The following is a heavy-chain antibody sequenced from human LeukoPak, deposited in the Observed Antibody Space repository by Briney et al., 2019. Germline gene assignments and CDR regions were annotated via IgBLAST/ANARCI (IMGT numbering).Heavy chain of an antibody. CDR1: GGSINNYY. CDR3: ARQKPVAATTHFDN. V-gene: IGHV4-59*08. Sequence: PSETLSLTCTVSGGSINNYYWGWIRQPPGKALEWIGYIYYRGSTNYNPSLKSRVTISVDTSKNQFSLKLSSVTAADTAVYYCARQKPVAATTHFDNWGQGTLVTVSS. D-gene: IGHD6-19*01. CDR2: IYYRGST. J-gene: IGHJ4*02.